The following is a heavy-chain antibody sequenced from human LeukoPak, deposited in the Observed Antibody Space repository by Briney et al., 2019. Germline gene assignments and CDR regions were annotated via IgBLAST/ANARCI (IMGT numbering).Heavy chain of an antibody. J-gene: IGHJ4*02. D-gene: IGHD6-25*01. V-gene: IGHV3-9*01. CDR1: GFNVEDYA. Sequence: PGRSLRLSCVASGFNVEDYAMHWVRQAPGKGLEWVSGITWDSNSIDYADSVKGRFTISRDNAQNSLTPHMNGLRLEDTALYLCASKRVWGQGTLVTVSS. CDR2: ITWDSNSI. CDR3: ASKRV.